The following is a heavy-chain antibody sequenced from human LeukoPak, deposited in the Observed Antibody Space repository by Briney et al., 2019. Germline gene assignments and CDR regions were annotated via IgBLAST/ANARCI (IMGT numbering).Heavy chain of an antibody. CDR3: ARGPRFGELLWHWFDP. V-gene: IGHV4-34*01. J-gene: IGHJ5*02. Sequence: SETLSLTCAVYGGSFSGYYWSWLRQPPGKGLEWIGSMYHSGSTYYNPPLKSRVTISEDTSKNQFSLKLRSVTAADTAVYYCARGPRFGELLWHWFDPWGQGTLVTVSS. CDR2: MYHSGST. CDR1: GGSFSGYY. D-gene: IGHD3-10*01.